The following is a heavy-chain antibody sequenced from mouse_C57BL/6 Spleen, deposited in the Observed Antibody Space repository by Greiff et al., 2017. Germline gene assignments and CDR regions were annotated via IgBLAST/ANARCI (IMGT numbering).Heavy chain of an antibody. CDR3: ARGFQCGFAY. D-gene: IGHD6-1*01. CDR2: IDPSDSET. J-gene: IGHJ3*01. V-gene: IGHV1-52*01. CDR1: GYTFTSYW. Sequence: QVQLQQSGAELVRPGSSVKLSCKASGYTFTSYWMHWVKQRPIQGLEWIGNIDPSDSETHYNQKFKDKATLTVDKSSITAYRQLSRLTSEDSAVYYCARGFQCGFAYWGQVTLVTVSA.